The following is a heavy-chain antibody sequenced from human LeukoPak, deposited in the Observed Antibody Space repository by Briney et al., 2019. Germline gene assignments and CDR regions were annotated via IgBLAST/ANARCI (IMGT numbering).Heavy chain of an antibody. CDR3: ARDRFGGAFDI. CDR2: ISTSSTTI. D-gene: IGHD3-3*01. Sequence: PGGSLRLSCAASGFTFSTYDMNWVRQPPGKGLEWVSYISTSSTTIFYADSVKGRFTVSRGNAENSLYLQMASLRAEDTAVYYCARDRFGGAFDIWGQGTMLTVSS. V-gene: IGHV3-48*01. J-gene: IGHJ3*02. CDR1: GFTFSTYD.